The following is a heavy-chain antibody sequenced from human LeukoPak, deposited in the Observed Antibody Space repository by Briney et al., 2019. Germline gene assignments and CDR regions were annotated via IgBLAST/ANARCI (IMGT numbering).Heavy chain of an antibody. Sequence: PSETLSLTCAVYGGSFSGYYWSWIRQPPGKGLEWIGEINHSGSTNYNPSLKSRVTISVDTSKNQFSLKLSSVTAADTAVYFCARGPPTDYYDSSGFYYVFDYWRQGTLVTVSS. CDR2: INHSGST. J-gene: IGHJ4*02. V-gene: IGHV4-34*01. D-gene: IGHD3-22*01. CDR3: ARGPPTDYYDSSGFYYVFDY. CDR1: GGSFSGYY.